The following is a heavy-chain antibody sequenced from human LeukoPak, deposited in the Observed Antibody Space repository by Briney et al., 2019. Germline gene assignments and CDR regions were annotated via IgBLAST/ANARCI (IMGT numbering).Heavy chain of an antibody. CDR2: IYSGGST. Sequence: GGSLRLSCAASGFTVSSNYMSWVRQAPGKGLEWVSVIYSGGSTYYADSVKGRFSISRDNAENSLYLQMNSLRADDTAFYYCARPLLYYYGSETYFWFDPWGQGTLVTVSS. CDR3: ARPLLYYYGSETYFWFDP. V-gene: IGHV3-53*01. D-gene: IGHD3-10*01. J-gene: IGHJ5*02. CDR1: GFTVSSNY.